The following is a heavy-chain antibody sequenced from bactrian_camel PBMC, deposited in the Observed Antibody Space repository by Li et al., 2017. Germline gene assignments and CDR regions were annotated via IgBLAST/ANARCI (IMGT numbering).Heavy chain of an antibody. V-gene: IGHV3S6*01. CDR2: IDSDGRNT. J-gene: IGHJ7*01. Sequence: VQLVESGGELVQPGGSLRLSCAASGFAFKDYYMHWIRQVPGKGLEWVSTIDSDGRNTYYANSVKGRFTISRDNAKTTVYLQMNSLKPEDTAVYYCVRDQYGGSWYRPDGMDYWGKGTQVTVS. CDR1: GFAFKDYY. D-gene: IGHD6*01.